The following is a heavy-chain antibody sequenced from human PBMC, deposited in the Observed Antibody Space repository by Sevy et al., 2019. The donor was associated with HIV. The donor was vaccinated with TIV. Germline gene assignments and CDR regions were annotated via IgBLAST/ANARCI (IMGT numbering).Heavy chain of an antibody. J-gene: IGHJ6*02. Sequence: GGSLRLSCAASGFTFNNYAMTWVRQAPGKGLEWVSAVSGGGDTTYYADSVKGRFTISRDNSKNTLYLQMNSLRAEDTAVYYCARVPFTMVRGVIALGYYGMDVWGQGTTATVSS. CDR3: ARVPFTMVRGVIALGYYGMDV. CDR1: GFTFNNYA. V-gene: IGHV3-23*01. D-gene: IGHD3-10*01. CDR2: VSGGGDTT.